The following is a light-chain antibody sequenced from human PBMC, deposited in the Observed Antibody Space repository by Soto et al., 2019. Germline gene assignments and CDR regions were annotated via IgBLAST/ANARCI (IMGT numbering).Light chain of an antibody. CDR1: HSLLHSNGYNY. CDR3: MQALQTTWT. J-gene: IGKJ1*01. Sequence: DIVMTQSPLSLPVTPGEPACISCRSSHSLLHSNGYNYLDWYLQKPGQSPQLLIYLGSNRASGVPDRFSGSGSGTDFTLKISRVEAEDVGVYYCMQALQTTWTFGQGTKVDIK. CDR2: LGS. V-gene: IGKV2-28*01.